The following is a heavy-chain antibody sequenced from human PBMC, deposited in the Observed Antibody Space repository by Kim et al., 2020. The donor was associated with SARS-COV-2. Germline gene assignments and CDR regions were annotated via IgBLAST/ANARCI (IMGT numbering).Heavy chain of an antibody. D-gene: IGHD3-9*01. CDR1: GFTFSSYS. CDR2: ISSSSSTI. J-gene: IGHJ6*02. CDR3: ARDHTNYDILTGYSLYYYYGMDV. V-gene: IGHV3-48*02. Sequence: GGSLRLSCAASGFTFSSYSMNWVRQAPGKGLEWVSYISSSSSTIYYADSVKGRFTISRDNAKNSLYLQMNSLRDEDTAVYYCARDHTNYDILTGYSLYYYYGMDVWGQGTTVTVSS.